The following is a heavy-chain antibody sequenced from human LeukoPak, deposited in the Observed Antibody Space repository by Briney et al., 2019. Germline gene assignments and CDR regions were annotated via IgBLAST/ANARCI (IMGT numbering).Heavy chain of an antibody. J-gene: IGHJ4*02. CDR1: GFPFNSYW. D-gene: IGHD1-26*01. Sequence: GGPRLPSCASPGFPFNSYWMSLVRPAPGKGPEWMAKIKQDGSAKYYVDSDKRRLTITRDTAKNSLYLQMNSLRAEDTAVYYCARDRRSLLDYWGQGSLVTVSS. V-gene: IGHV3-7*01. CDR2: IKQDGSAK. CDR3: ARDRRSLLDY.